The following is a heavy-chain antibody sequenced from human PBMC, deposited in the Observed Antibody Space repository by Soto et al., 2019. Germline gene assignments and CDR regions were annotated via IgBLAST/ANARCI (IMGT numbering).Heavy chain of an antibody. CDR2: ISGSGTTT. CDR3: VKFCVETGVSSGWPWSLDS. CDR1: GFTFSKYA. Sequence: EVQLLESGGGLVQPGGSLRLSCAASGFTFSKYAMSWVRQAPGKGLEWVSAISGSGTTTYSADSVRGRFTFSRANSNYLLYLQMNSPGPGDPALYLCVKFCVETGVSSGWPWSLDSWGQGTLVTVSS. D-gene: IGHD6-25*01. V-gene: IGHV3-23*01. J-gene: IGHJ4*02.